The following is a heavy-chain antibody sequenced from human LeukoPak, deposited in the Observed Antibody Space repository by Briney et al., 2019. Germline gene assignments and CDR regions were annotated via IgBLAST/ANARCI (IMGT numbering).Heavy chain of an antibody. CDR1: GGSFSGYY. CDR3: ARSAGYYYYMDV. V-gene: IGHV4-34*01. CDR2: INHSGST. Sequence: SETLSLTCAVYGGSFSGYYWSWIRQPPAQGLEWIGEINHSGSTNYNPSLKSRVTISVDTSKNQFSLKLSSVTAADTAVYYCARSAGYYYYMDVWGKGTTVTVSS. J-gene: IGHJ6*03.